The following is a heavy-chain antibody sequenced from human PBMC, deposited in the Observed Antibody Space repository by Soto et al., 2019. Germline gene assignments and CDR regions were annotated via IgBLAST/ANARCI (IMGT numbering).Heavy chain of an antibody. J-gene: IGHJ4*02. CDR2: ISSNGGTT. D-gene: IGHD1-7*01. V-gene: IGHV3-64*01. CDR1: GFTFSSYD. Sequence: EVQLAESGGGMVQPGGSLRLSCVASGFTFSSYDMHWVRHAPGKGLEYVSSISSNGGTTYYGNSVKGRFTISRDNSKNTLYLQMGSLRAEDMAVYYCVRRVSGNYDYCGQGTLVTVSS. CDR3: VRRVSGNYDY.